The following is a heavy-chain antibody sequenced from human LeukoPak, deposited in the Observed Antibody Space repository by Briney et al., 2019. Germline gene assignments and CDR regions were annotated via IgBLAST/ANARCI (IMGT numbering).Heavy chain of an antibody. J-gene: IGHJ6*02. Sequence: GGSLRLSCAASGLTFSSYGMHWVRQAPGKGLEWVAVISYDGSNKYYADSVKGRFTISRDNSKNTLYLQMNSLRAEDTAVYYCAKGFSSWYVNYYYGMDVWGQGTTVTVSS. D-gene: IGHD6-13*01. CDR1: GLTFSSYG. V-gene: IGHV3-30*18. CDR2: ISYDGSNK. CDR3: AKGFSSWYVNYYYGMDV.